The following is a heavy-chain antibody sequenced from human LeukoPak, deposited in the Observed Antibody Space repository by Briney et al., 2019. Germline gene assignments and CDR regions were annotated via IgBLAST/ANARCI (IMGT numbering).Heavy chain of an antibody. CDR2: ISSSSSYI. CDR1: GFTFSSYS. Sequence: GGSLRLSCAASGFTFSSYSMNWVRQAPGKGLEWVSSISSSSSYIYYADSVKGRFTISRDNAKKSLYLQMNSLRAEDTAVYYCARWDDSSGYYPYYFDYWGQGTLVTVSS. V-gene: IGHV3-21*01. J-gene: IGHJ4*02. CDR3: ARWDDSSGYYPYYFDY. D-gene: IGHD3-22*01.